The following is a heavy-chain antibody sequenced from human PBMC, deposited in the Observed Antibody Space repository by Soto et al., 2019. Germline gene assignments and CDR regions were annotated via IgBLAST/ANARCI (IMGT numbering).Heavy chain of an antibody. CDR1: GGSINSSSYF. V-gene: IGHV4-39*01. D-gene: IGHD6-19*01. Sequence: PSDTLSLTCSVSGGSINSSSYFWGWVCQPPGKGLEWSGSIYYSGRTYYNPSLRSRVTISVDTSKNQFSLKLSSVTAADTAVFYCVRHSSRGPRNWFEPWRQGTLFSSSS. CDR3: VRHSSRGPRNWFEP. J-gene: IGHJ5*02. CDR2: IYYSGRT.